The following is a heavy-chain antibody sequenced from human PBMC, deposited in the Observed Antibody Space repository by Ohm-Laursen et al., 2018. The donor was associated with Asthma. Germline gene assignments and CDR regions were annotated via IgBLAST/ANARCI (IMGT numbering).Heavy chain of an antibody. CDR2: IYYSGST. J-gene: IGHJ5*02. CDR1: GGSISSGGYY. Sequence: TLSLTCTVSGGSISSGGYYWSWIRQHPGKGLEWIGYIYYSGSTYYNPSLKSRVTISVDTSKNQFSLKLSSVTAADTAVYYCARTGSGSYYWVGSYNWLDPWGQGTLVTVSS. D-gene: IGHD3-10*01. V-gene: IGHV4-31*03. CDR3: ARTGSGSYYWVGSYNWLDP.